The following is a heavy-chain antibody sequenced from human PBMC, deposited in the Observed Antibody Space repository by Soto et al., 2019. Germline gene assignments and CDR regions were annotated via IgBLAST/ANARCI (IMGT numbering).Heavy chain of an antibody. D-gene: IGHD1-7*01. CDR2: ITASGGTT. CDR3: AKCLQAYWNYDAHHV. Sequence: EVKLLESGGGLVQPGGSLRLSCAASGFIFSTYSMTWVRQAPGKGLEWVAHITASGGTTYYADSVKGRFTISRDTSRNTLYLQMNSLRAEDSALYYCAKCLQAYWNYDAHHVWGQGRMVTVSS. V-gene: IGHV3-23*01. CDR1: GFIFSTYS. J-gene: IGHJ3*01.